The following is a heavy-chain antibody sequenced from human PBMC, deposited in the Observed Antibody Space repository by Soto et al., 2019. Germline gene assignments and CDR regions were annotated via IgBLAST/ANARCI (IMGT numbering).Heavy chain of an antibody. D-gene: IGHD6-13*01. J-gene: IGHJ5*02. CDR3: VREGLGAEHKYNWFDP. Sequence: SETLSLTCTVSGGSISSGDYYWSWIRQPPGKGLEWIGYIYYSGSTYYNPSLKSRVTISVDTSKNQFSLKLSSVTAADTAVYYCVREGLGAEHKYNWFDPWGQGTLVTVSS. V-gene: IGHV4-30-4*01. CDR1: GGSISSGDYY. CDR2: IYYSGST.